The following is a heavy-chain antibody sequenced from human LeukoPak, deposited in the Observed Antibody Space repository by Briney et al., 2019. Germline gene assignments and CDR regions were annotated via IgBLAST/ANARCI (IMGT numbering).Heavy chain of an antibody. CDR3: ARLRVYYYDSSGYSLGAFDI. Sequence: SETLSLTCTVSGASISSYYWSWIRQPAGKALEWIGRIYVTGSTTYNPSLESRVTMSLDTSKNHFSLKLRSVTAADTAVYYCARLRVYYYDSSGYSLGAFDIWGQGTMVTVSS. J-gene: IGHJ3*02. CDR2: IYVTGST. V-gene: IGHV4-4*07. CDR1: GASISSYY. D-gene: IGHD3-22*01.